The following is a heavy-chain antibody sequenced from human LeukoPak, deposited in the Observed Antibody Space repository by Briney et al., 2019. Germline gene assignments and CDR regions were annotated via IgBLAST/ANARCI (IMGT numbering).Heavy chain of an antibody. Sequence: PGGSLRLSCAASGFSFSSYGMHWVRQAPGKGLGRVAVISYDGSNKYSADSVKGRFTISRDNSKNTLYLQINSLRAEDTAVYYCAKDSSSWAYYYYYMDVWGKGTTVTVSS. D-gene: IGHD6-13*01. V-gene: IGHV3-30*18. CDR1: GFSFSSYG. CDR2: ISYDGSNK. J-gene: IGHJ6*03. CDR3: AKDSSSWAYYYYYMDV.